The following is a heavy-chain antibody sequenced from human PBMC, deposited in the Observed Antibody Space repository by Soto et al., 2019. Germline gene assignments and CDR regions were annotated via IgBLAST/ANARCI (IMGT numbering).Heavy chain of an antibody. J-gene: IGHJ3*02. D-gene: IGHD6-13*01. CDR2: ISSSSSYI. Sequence: GGSLRLSCAASGFTFSSYSMNWVRQAPGKGLEWVSSISSSSSYIYYADSVKGRFTISRDNAKNSLYLQMNSLRAKDTAVYYCASFLPLAAAGRFDAFDIWGQGTMVTVSS. CDR1: GFTFSSYS. CDR3: ASFLPLAAAGRFDAFDI. V-gene: IGHV3-21*01.